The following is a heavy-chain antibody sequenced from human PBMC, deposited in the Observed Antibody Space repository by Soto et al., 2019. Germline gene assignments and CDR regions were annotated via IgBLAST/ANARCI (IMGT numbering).Heavy chain of an antibody. CDR1: GFIFSDYA. Sequence: EVQLLESGGGGVQPGGSLRLSCAASGFIFSDYAMTWVRQTPGKGLEWVSAITSSGSSTYFADSLKGRITISRDNSKNTLSLQMSSLRVEDTAIYYCAKRVEGYVVSSFDSWGQGALVTVSS. D-gene: IGHD5-12*01. J-gene: IGHJ4*02. CDR2: ITSSGSST. V-gene: IGHV3-23*01. CDR3: AKRVEGYVVSSFDS.